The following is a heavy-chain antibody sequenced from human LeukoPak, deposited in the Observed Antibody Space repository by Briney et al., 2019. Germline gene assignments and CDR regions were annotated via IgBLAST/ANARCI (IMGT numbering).Heavy chain of an antibody. V-gene: IGHV3-11*04. J-gene: IGHJ3*02. CDR3: ASPLGYCSSTSCYTSDAFDI. Sequence: GGSLRLSCAASGFTFSDYYMSWIRQAPGKGLEWVSYISSSGSTIYYAGSVKGRFTISRDNAKNSLYLQMNSLRAEDTAVYYCASPLGYCSSTSCYTSDAFDIWGQGTMVTVSS. CDR1: GFTFSDYY. D-gene: IGHD2-2*02. CDR2: ISSSGSTI.